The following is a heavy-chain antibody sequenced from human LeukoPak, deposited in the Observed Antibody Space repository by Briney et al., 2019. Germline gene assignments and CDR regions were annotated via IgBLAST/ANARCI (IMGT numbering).Heavy chain of an antibody. CDR2: IYYSGST. V-gene: IGHV4-59*12. Sequence: PSETLSLTCTVSGGSISSYYWSWIRQPPGKGLEWIGYIYYSGSTNYNPSLKSRVTISVDTSKNQFSLKLSSVTAADTAVYYCARDIRDSGYSEIGYWGQGTLVTVSS. CDR1: GGSISSYY. CDR3: ARDIRDSGYSEIGY. J-gene: IGHJ4*02. D-gene: IGHD3-22*01.